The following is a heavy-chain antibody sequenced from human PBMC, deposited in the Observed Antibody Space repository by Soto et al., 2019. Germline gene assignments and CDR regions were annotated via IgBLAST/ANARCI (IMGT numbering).Heavy chain of an antibody. CDR1: GFTFSNHW. J-gene: IGHJ4*02. D-gene: IGHD6-6*01. V-gene: IGHV3-74*01. Sequence: PGGSLRLSCAASGFTFSNHWMHWVRQAPGKGLVWVSRINTEGSRPTYADSVKGRFTISRDNAKNTLYLQMNSLRAEDTAIYYCARVKEYGTSSIDFWGQGTLVTVSS. CDR2: INTEGSRP. CDR3: ARVKEYGTSSIDF.